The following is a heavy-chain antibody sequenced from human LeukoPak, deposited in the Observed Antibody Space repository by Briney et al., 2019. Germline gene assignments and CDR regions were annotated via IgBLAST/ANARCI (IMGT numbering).Heavy chain of an antibody. CDR3: TRESGAFSPFGF. V-gene: IGHV4-4*02. CDR1: GGSITTPNW. CDR2: VHLSGAT. J-gene: IGHJ4*02. D-gene: IGHD1-26*01. Sequence: PSETLSLTCAVSGGSITTPNWWSWVRQPPGKGLEWIGEVHLSGATNYNPSLESRVSMSIDKSKNHLSLEVTSVTAADTAIYYCTRESGAFSPFGFWGQGTLLTVSS.